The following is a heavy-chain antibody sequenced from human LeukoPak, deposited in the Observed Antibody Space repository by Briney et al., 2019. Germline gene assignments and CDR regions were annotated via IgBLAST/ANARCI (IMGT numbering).Heavy chain of an antibody. D-gene: IGHD3-22*01. Sequence: GGSLRLSCVASGFTPISNWMSWLRQAPGKGLEWVSAISGSGGSTYYADSVKGRFTISRDNSKNTLYLQMNSLRAEDTAVYYCAKEGFHYDSSGYLYYFDYWGQGTLVTVSS. V-gene: IGHV3-23*01. CDR2: ISGSGGST. CDR3: AKEGFHYDSSGYLYYFDY. CDR1: GFTPISNW. J-gene: IGHJ4*02.